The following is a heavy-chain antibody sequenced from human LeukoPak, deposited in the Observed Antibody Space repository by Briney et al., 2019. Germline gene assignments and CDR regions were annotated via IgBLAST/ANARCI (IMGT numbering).Heavy chain of an antibody. CDR3: ARPQEGCTSASCYLIY. V-gene: IGHV5-51*01. CDR2: LYPGDSDA. CDR1: GKSFTNNW. D-gene: IGHD2-2*01. J-gene: IGHJ4*02. Sequence: GESLNISCKDSGKSFTNNWIGWVRQMPGKGLEWFEILYPGDSDATYSPSFQGQVTISADKSISTAYLQWSSLKDSDTAMYYCARPQEGCTSASCYLIYWGQGTLVTVSS.